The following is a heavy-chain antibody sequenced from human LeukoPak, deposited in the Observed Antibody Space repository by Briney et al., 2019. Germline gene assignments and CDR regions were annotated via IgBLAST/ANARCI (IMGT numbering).Heavy chain of an antibody. J-gene: IGHJ4*02. CDR2: ISGSDGST. CDR3: ANGVFSGSYSYDY. Sequence: PGGTLRLSCAASGFTFSSYGMSWVRQAPGKGLEWVSAISGSDGSTYYTDSVKGRFTISRDNSKNTLYLQMNSLRAEDTAVYYCANGVFSGSYSYDYWGQGTLVTVSS. V-gene: IGHV3-23*01. CDR1: GFTFSSYG. D-gene: IGHD1-26*01.